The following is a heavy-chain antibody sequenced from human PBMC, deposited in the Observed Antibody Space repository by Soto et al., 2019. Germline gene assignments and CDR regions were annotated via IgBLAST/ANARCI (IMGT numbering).Heavy chain of an antibody. J-gene: IGHJ4*02. CDR3: ARDSAMALPDA. Sequence: QVQLVQSGAEVKKPGASVKVSCKASGYTFASDRITGVRQAPGQGLEWMGWISAHNGNTKYAQKLQGRVTMTTDTSTSTAYMEVRSLRSDDTAVYYCARDSAMALPDAWGQGTLVTVSS. CDR1: GYTFASDR. V-gene: IGHV1-18*01. CDR2: ISAHNGNT. D-gene: IGHD5-18*01.